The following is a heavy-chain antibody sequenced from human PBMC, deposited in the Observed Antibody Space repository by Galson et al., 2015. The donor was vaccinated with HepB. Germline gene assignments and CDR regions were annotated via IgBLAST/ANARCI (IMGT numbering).Heavy chain of an antibody. J-gene: IGHJ4*02. D-gene: IGHD3-16*01. CDR2: VCYDGSGK. CDR3: VRSSGGGEFDL. Sequence: SLRLSCAASRFTFTSYNMNWVRQAPGKGLEWVSIVCYDGSGKYYADSVKGRFTISRDNSKNTLYLQMNSLRAEDTAVYHCVRSSGGGEFDLWGPGDLVIVS. V-gene: IGHV3-33*01. CDR1: RFTFTSYN.